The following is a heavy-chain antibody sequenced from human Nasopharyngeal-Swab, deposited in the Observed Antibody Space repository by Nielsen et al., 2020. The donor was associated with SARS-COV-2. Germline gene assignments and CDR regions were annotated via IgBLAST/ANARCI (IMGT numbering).Heavy chain of an antibody. J-gene: IGHJ4*02. D-gene: IGHD3-3*01. CDR3: ARVHPPPTKGYFWSGYYRINLFDY. CDR1: GYTFTSYG. Sequence: ASVKVSCKASGYTFTSYGISWVRQAPGQGLEWMGWISAYNGNTNYAQKLQGRVTMTTDTSTSTAYMELRSLRSDDTAVYYCARVHPPPTKGYFWSGYYRINLFDYWGQGTLGTVSS. V-gene: IGHV1-18*01. CDR2: ISAYNGNT.